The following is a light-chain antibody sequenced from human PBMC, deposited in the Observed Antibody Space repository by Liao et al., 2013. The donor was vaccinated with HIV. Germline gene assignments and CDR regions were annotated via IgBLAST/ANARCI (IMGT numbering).Light chain of an antibody. CDR2: LIA. J-gene: IGLJ1*01. V-gene: IGLV3-21*01. CDR3: QAWDSSTNYV. CDR1: SIGSKV. Sequence: SYELTQPPAVSVAPGETATITCGGHSIGSKVFTGTNRGQARPLWWSSILIAPGPLGSPERFSGSNSGNTATLTISGTQALDEADYYCQAWDSSTNYVFGSGTQVTV.